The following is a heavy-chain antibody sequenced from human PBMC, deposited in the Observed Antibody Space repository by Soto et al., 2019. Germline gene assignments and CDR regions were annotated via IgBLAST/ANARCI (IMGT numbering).Heavy chain of an antibody. J-gene: IGHJ4*02. D-gene: IGHD3-10*01. CDR2: ISPMFGAA. CDR1: GGTFNTYA. CDR3: AREVQVHTPAFVY. Sequence: QVQLVQSGAEMKKPGSSVKVSCQSSGGTFNTYAMNWVRQAPGQGPEWMGDISPMFGAANYALKFQGRVTITADEPTGTSYMQLSSLTSEDTALYFCAREVQVHTPAFVYWGQGTLVTVS. V-gene: IGHV1-69*19.